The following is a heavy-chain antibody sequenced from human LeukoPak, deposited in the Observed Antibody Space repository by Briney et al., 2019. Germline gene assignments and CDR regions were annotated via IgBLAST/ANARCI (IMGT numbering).Heavy chain of an antibody. D-gene: IGHD3-10*01. V-gene: IGHV1-46*01. CDR1: GYTFTSYY. CDR3: ARDVLSRGVTAATGGYFDY. CDR2: INPSGGST. Sequence: ASVKVSCKASGYTFTSYYMHWVRQAPGQGLEWMGIINPSGGSTSYAQKFQGRVTMTRDTSTSTVYMELSSLRSEDTAVYYCARDVLSRGVTAATGGYFDYWGQGTLVTVSS. J-gene: IGHJ4*02.